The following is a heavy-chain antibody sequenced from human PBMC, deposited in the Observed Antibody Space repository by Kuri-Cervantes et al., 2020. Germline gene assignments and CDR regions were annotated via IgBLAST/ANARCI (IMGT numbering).Heavy chain of an antibody. CDR2: INSDGSST. D-gene: IGHD5-18*01. CDR3: AKVDTAIFDY. J-gene: IGHJ4*02. CDR1: GFTFSSYA. Sequence: GGSLRLSCAASGFTFSSYAMHWVRQAPGKGLVWVSRINSDGSSTSYADSVEGRFTISRDNAKNTLYLQMNSLRAEDTAVYYCAKVDTAIFDYWGQGTLVTVSS. V-gene: IGHV3-74*01.